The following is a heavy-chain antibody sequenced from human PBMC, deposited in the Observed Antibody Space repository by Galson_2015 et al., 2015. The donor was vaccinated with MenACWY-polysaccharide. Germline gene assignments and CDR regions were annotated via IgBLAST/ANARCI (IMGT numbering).Heavy chain of an antibody. V-gene: IGHV3-74*03. CDR3: ARGFCSGGTCLRWDDAFDF. J-gene: IGHJ3*01. D-gene: IGHD2-15*01. CDR2: INSDGSSA. CDR1: GFSISTYW. Sequence: SLRVSCAASGFSISTYWMHWVRQVPGKGLMWVSRINSDGSSATYADSVRGRLTFSRDNAKNTVYLQLNSLRVEDTAVYYCARGFCSGGTCLRWDDAFDFRGQGTMVIVSS.